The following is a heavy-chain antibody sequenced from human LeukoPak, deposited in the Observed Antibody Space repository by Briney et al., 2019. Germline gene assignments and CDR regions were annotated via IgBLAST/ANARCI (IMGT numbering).Heavy chain of an antibody. CDR1: GGSISSGSYY. J-gene: IGHJ3*02. CDR2: IYYSGST. V-gene: IGHV4-61*01. Sequence: SETLSLTCTVSGGSISSGSYYWSWIRQPPGKGLEWIGYIYYSGSTNYNPSLKSRVTISVDTSKNQFSLKLSSVTAADTAVYYCARHPRFLVGANRAFDIWGQGTMVTVSS. CDR3: ARHPRFLVGANRAFDI. D-gene: IGHD1-26*01.